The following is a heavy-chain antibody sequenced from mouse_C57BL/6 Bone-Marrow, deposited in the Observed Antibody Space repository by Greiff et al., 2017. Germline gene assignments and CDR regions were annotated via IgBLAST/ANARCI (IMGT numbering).Heavy chain of an antibody. D-gene: IGHD3-2*02. CDR1: GYTFTSYG. V-gene: IGHV1-81*01. Sequence: QVQLQQSGAELARPGASVKLSCKASGYTFTSYGISWVKQRTGQGLAWIGEIYPRCGNTYYNEKFTGKATLTADKSSSTANMELRSLRSEDSAVYFCARGQLRLRPFFAYWGQGTLVTVSA. J-gene: IGHJ3*01. CDR2: IYPRCGNT. CDR3: ARGQLRLRPFFAY.